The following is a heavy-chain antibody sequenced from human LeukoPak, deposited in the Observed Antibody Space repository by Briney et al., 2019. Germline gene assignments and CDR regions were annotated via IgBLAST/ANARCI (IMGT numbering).Heavy chain of an antibody. CDR1: GFTVSSNY. D-gene: IGHD1-26*01. CDR3: ARESGSYYGVTLDY. V-gene: IGHV3-66*01. Sequence: GGSLRLSCAASGFTVSSNYMSWVRQAPGKGLEWVSVIYSGGRTEYADSVKGRYTISRDNSKNTLYLQMNSLRAEDTAVYYCARESGSYYGVTLDYWGQGTLVTVSS. J-gene: IGHJ4*02. CDR2: IYSGGRT.